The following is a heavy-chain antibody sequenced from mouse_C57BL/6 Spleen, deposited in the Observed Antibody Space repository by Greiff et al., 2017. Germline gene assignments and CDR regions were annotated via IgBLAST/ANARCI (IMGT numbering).Heavy chain of an antibody. Sequence: VQLQQSGTVLARPGASVKMSCKTSGYTFTSYWMHWVKQRPGQGLEWIGAIYPGNSDTSYNQKFKGKAKLTAVTSASTAYMELSSLTNEDSAVYYCTRGVFNYGSSYAYWGQGTTLTVSS. V-gene: IGHV1-5*01. J-gene: IGHJ2*01. D-gene: IGHD1-1*01. CDR2: IYPGNSDT. CDR3: TRGVFNYGSSYAY. CDR1: GYTFTSYW.